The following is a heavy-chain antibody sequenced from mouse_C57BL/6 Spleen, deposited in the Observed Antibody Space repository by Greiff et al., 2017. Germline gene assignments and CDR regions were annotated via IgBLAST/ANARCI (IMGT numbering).Heavy chain of an antibody. D-gene: IGHD3-3*01. J-gene: IGHJ3*01. CDR3: AREGPAWFAY. Sequence: QVQLQQSGAELMKPGASVKLSCKATGYTFTGYWIEWVKQRPGHGLEWIGEILPGSGSTNYTEKFKGKATFTADTSSNTAYMQLSSLTTEDSAIYYCAREGPAWFAYWGQGTLVTVSA. CDR1: GYTFTGYW. CDR2: ILPGSGST. V-gene: IGHV1-9*01.